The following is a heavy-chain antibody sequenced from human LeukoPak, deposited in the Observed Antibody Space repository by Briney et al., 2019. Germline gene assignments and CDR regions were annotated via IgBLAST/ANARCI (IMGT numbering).Heavy chain of an antibody. V-gene: IGHV4-39*07. CDR1: GGSISSSSYY. Sequence: SETLSLTCTVSGGSISSSSYYWGWIRQPPGKGLEWIGSIYYSGSTYYNPSLKSRVTISVDTSKNQFSLKLSSVTAADTAVYYCARDGGEVAGIDNWFDPWGQGTLVTVSS. CDR3: ARDGGEVAGIDNWFDP. D-gene: IGHD6-19*01. CDR2: IYYSGST. J-gene: IGHJ5*02.